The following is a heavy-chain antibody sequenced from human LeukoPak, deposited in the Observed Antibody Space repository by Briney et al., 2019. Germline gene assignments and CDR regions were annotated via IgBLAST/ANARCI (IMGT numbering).Heavy chain of an antibody. CDR2: ISGSGGST. D-gene: IGHD3-16*02. CDR1: GFTFSSYA. Sequence: GGSLRLSCAASGFTFSSYAMSWVRQAPGKGLEWVSAISGSGGSTYYADSVKGRFTISRDNSKNTLYLQMNSLRAEDTAVYYCAKDREDYVWGSYRLDYWGQGTLVTVSS. CDR3: AKDREDYVWGSYRLDY. V-gene: IGHV3-23*01. J-gene: IGHJ4*02.